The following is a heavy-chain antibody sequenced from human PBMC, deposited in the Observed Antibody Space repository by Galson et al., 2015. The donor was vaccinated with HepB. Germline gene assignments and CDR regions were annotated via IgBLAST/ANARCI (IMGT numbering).Heavy chain of an antibody. CDR2: IYWDNTK. V-gene: IGHV2-5*02. J-gene: IGHJ4*02. CDR3: VRTYYYGSGNSNFDY. CDR1: GFSLRTSGVG. D-gene: IGHD3-10*01. Sequence: PALVKPTQTLTLTCTFSGFSLRTSGVGVGWICQPPGKALEWLALIYWDNTKRYSPSLKSRLTITKGTSKNQVVLTMSNMDPVDTATYYCVRTYYYGSGNSNFDYWGQGTLVTVSS.